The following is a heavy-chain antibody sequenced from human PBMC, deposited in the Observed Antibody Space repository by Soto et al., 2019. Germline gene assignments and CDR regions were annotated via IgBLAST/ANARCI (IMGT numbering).Heavy chain of an antibody. J-gene: IGHJ5*02. V-gene: IGHV3-11*01. CDR3: ARDRPGYVDWVLPFDP. D-gene: IGHD3-9*01. CDR2: ISSSGSTI. Sequence: GVSLRLSCAASGFTFSDCYMSWIRQAPGKGLEWVSYISSSGSTIYYADSVKGRFTISRDNAKNSLYLQMNSLRAEDTAVYYCARDRPGYVDWVLPFDPRGKGSLVTVSS. CDR1: GFTFSDCY.